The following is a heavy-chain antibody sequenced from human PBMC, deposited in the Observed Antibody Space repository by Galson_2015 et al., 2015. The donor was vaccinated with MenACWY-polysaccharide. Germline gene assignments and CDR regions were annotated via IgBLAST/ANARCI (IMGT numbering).Heavy chain of an antibody. Sequence: SLRLSCAASGFTVNTNYMSWVRQAPGKGLEWVSVIYSGGDTYYADSVRGRFTISRDNSKNTLYLQMNSLRTEDTAVYYCASHGDGSSYNCLDPWGQGTLVTVSS. J-gene: IGHJ5*02. CDR2: IYSGGDT. D-gene: IGHD1-1*01. CDR3: ASHGDGSSYNCLDP. V-gene: IGHV3-66*02. CDR1: GFTVNTNY.